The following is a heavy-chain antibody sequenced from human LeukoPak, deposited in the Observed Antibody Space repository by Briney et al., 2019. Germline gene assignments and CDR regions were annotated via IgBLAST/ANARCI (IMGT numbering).Heavy chain of an antibody. Sequence: ASVKVSCKVSGYTLTELSMHWVRQAPGKGLEWMGGFDPEDGETIYAQKFQGRVTMTEDTSTDTAYMELSSLRSEDTAVYYCATYLYGSGRGGMDVWGKGTTVTVSP. J-gene: IGHJ6*04. CDR1: GYTLTELS. V-gene: IGHV1-24*01. CDR3: ATYLYGSGRGGMDV. D-gene: IGHD3-10*01. CDR2: FDPEDGET.